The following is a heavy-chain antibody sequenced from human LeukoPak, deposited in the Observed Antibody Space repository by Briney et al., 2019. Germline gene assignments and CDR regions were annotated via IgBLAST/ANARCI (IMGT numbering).Heavy chain of an antibody. CDR3: ASGPIVVVPAAIRAPFDP. J-gene: IGHJ5*02. D-gene: IGHD2-2*02. V-gene: IGHV4-4*07. Sequence: SETLSLTCTVSGGSISSYYWSWIRQPAGKGLEWIGRIYTSGSTNYNPSLKSRVTISVDTSKNQFSLKLSSVTAADTAVYYCASGPIVVVPAAIRAPFDPWGQGTLVTVSS. CDR1: GGSISSYY. CDR2: IYTSGST.